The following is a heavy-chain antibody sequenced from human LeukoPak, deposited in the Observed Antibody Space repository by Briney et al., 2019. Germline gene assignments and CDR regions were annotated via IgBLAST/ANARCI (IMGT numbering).Heavy chain of an antibody. V-gene: IGHV4-4*07. Sequence: SETLSLTCTVSGGSISSYYWSWIRQPAGKGLEWIGRIYTSGSTNYNPSLKSRVTVSVDTSKNQFSLKLSSVTAADTAVYYCARQVLLRHGGNWFDPWGQGTLVTVSS. CDR1: GGSISSYY. J-gene: IGHJ5*02. CDR2: IYTSGST. D-gene: IGHD3-10*01. CDR3: ARQVLLRHGGNWFDP.